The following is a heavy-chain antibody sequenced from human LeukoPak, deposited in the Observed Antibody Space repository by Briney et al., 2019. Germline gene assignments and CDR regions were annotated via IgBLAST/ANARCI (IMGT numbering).Heavy chain of an antibody. CDR2: MIAIFGKG. D-gene: IGHD1-26*01. CDR3: AREPADSVGATGRFLP. CDR1: GGTFTSYG. J-gene: IGHJ5*02. V-gene: IGHV1-69*01. Sequence: SVKVSCKASGGTFTSYGISWVRQAPGQGREWMGGMIAIFGKGNYAQKFQGRVTITADESTSTPYMELSSLSSEDTPVYYCAREPADSVGATGRFLPWGQGTLVTVSS.